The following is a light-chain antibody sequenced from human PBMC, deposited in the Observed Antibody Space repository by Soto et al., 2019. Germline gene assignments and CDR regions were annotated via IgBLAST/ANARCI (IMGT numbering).Light chain of an antibody. CDR1: QSVSSSS. Sequence: EIVLTQSPGTLSLSPGERATLSCRASQSVSSSSLAWYQQKPGQAPRLLVYGASSRATGVPDRFSGSGSGTDFTLSISRQEPEDLAVYYCQQYGSSPITFGQRTRL. V-gene: IGKV3-20*01. CDR2: GAS. J-gene: IGKJ5*01. CDR3: QQYGSSPIT.